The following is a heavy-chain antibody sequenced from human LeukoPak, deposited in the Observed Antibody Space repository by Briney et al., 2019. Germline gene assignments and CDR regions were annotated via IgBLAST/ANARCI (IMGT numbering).Heavy chain of an antibody. J-gene: IGHJ4*02. CDR1: GGSFSGYY. V-gene: IGHV4-34*01. CDR2: INHSGST. Sequence: SETLSLTCAVYGGSFSGYYWSWIRQPPGKGLEWIWEINHSGSTNYNPSLKSRVTISVDTSKNQFSLKLSSVTAADTAVYYCAKYSSSWYWIIDYWGQGTLVTVSS. CDR3: AKYSSSWYWIIDY. D-gene: IGHD6-13*01.